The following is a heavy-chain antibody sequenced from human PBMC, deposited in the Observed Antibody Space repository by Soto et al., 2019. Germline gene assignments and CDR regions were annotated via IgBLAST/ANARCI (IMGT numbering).Heavy chain of an antibody. J-gene: IGHJ4*02. D-gene: IGHD3-16*02. CDR3: ASRRRLGELSLSPFDY. Sequence: SETLSLTCTVSGGSISSSSYYWGWIRQPPGKGLEWIGSIYYSGSTYYNPSLKNRVTISVDTSKKQFSLKLSSVTAADTAVYYCASRRRLGELSLSPFDYWGQGTLVTVSS. CDR1: GGSISSSSYY. V-gene: IGHV4-39*01. CDR2: IYYSGST.